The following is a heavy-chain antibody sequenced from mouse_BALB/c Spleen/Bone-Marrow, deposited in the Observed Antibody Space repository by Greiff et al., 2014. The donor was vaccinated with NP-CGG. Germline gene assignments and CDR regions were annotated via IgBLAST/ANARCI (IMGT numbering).Heavy chain of an antibody. CDR3: ALYDYDGLSWFAY. V-gene: IGHV1-82*01. Sequence: QVQLQQPGPELVEPGASVKISCKASGYAFSSSWMNWVKQRPGQGLEWIGRIYPGDGNINYNGKFKGKATLTADKSSTTAYMQLSSLTSVDSAVYFCALYDYDGLSWFAYWGQGTLVTVSA. CDR1: GYAFSSSW. CDR2: IYPGDGNI. J-gene: IGHJ3*01. D-gene: IGHD2-4*01.